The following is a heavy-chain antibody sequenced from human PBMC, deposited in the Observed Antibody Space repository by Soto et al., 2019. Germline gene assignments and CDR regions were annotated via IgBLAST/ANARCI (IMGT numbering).Heavy chain of an antibody. J-gene: IGHJ4*01. CDR2: IYPSGMP. D-gene: IGHD1-26*01. CDR3: ANLIVFHSSYYHDY. V-gene: IGHV4-30-2*01. Sequence: PSETLSLTCPVSGVSISNASYSWRWIRQPPGKGLEWIGYIYPSGMPFYNPSLRSRVTISIDRSNDQFSLNLKSVTAADTAVYYCANLIVFHSSYYHDYWGHGTLVTVSS. CDR1: GVSISNASYS.